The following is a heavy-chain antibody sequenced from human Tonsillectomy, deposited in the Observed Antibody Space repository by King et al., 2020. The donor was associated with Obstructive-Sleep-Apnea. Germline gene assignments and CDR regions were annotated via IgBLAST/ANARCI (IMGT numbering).Heavy chain of an antibody. CDR1: WFSLSSGRVG. CDR2: ILSNDEK. CDR3: ARIRYYYDSTGYYSYYFDY. J-gene: IGHJ4*02. D-gene: IGHD3-22*01. Sequence: VTLKESGPVLVKPTETLTLTCTVSWFSLSSGRVGVTWIPQPPGNALAWLSHILSNDEKAYSTSLKSILTISKDTPESQVVLTMTDMDPVDTATYYCARIRYYYDSTGYYSYYFDYWGQGTLVTVSS. V-gene: IGHV2-26*01.